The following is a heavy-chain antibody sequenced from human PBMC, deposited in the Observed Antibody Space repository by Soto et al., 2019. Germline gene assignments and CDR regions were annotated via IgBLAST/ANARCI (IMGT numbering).Heavy chain of an antibody. CDR1: GFTFSSYA. V-gene: IGHV3-30-3*01. D-gene: IGHD3-10*01. CDR2: ISDDGSNK. CDR3: ARDLGGTMVRGVHEGNY. Sequence: GGSLRLSCAASGFTFSSYAMHWVRQAPGKGLEWVAVISDDGSNKYYADSVKGRFTISRDNSKNTLYLQMNSLRAADTAVYYCARDLGGTMVRGVHEGNYWGQGTLVTVSS. J-gene: IGHJ4*02.